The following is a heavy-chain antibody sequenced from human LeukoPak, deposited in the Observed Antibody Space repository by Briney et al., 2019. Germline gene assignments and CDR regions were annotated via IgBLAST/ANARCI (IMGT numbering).Heavy chain of an antibody. Sequence: GGSLRHSCAASGFTFSSYAMSWVRQAPGKGLEWVSAISGSGGSTYYADSVKGRFTISRDNSKNTLYLQMNSLRAEDTAVYFCARDNIAVAGIDYWGQGTLVTVSS. D-gene: IGHD6-19*01. CDR3: ARDNIAVAGIDY. J-gene: IGHJ4*02. V-gene: IGHV3-23*01. CDR1: GFTFSSYA. CDR2: ISGSGGST.